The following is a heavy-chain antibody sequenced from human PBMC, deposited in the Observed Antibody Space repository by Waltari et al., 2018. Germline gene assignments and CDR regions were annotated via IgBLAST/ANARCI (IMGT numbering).Heavy chain of an antibody. Sequence: EVQLVESGGGLVQPVGSLGLSCAASGFSLGHYWMSWVRQAPGKGLEWVANIKQGGSETDYVGSVSGRFTISRDNAENSLYLQMNSLRAEDMAVYYCAREGAGGFDIWGQGTVVTVSS. J-gene: IGHJ3*02. D-gene: IGHD2-8*02. CDR2: IKQGGSET. CDR3: AREGAGGFDI. V-gene: IGHV3-7*01. CDR1: GFSLGHYW.